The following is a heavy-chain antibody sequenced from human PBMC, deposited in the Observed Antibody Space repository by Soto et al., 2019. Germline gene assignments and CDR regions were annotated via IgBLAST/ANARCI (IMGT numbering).Heavy chain of an antibody. J-gene: IGHJ4*02. D-gene: IGHD2-15*01. V-gene: IGHV4-61*01. CDR2: MYDSGST. Sequence: QVQLQESGPGLVKPSETLSLTCTVSGGSVSSGSYYWSWIRQPPGKGLEWIGYMYDSGSTNYNPTLLRQVTISVDTSKNQYSLKRSSVTAADTALYYCARYWSAFDYWGQGTLVTVSS. CDR3: ARYWSAFDY. CDR1: GGSVSSGSYY.